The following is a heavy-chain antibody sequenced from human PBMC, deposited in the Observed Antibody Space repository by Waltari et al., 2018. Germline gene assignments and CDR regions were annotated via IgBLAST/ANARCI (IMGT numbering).Heavy chain of an antibody. V-gene: IGHV4-59*01. J-gene: IGHJ4*02. CDR3: ARDREEGVFDS. CDR1: GASMRRYY. CDR2: IYYSGRT. Sequence: QVQLQESGPGLVKPSETLSLTCTVSGASMRRYYWTWIRQSPGTGLELIGYIYYSGRTNYNPSLKSRVIISVDMSKNQFSLQLNSVTTTDTGVYYCARDREEGVFDSWGQGTLVTVAS.